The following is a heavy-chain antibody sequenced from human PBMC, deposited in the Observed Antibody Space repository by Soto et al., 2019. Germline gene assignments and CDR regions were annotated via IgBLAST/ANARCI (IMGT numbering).Heavy chain of an antibody. V-gene: IGHV1-69*01. Sequence: QVQLVQSGAEVKKPGSSVKVSCKASGGTFSSYAISWVRQAPGQGLEWMGGIIPIFGTANYAQKFQGRVTITADESTSTAYMELSSLRSEDTAVYYCTRVVVVVAATLGGMDVWGQGTTVTVSS. J-gene: IGHJ6*02. CDR3: TRVVVVVAATLGGMDV. D-gene: IGHD2-15*01. CDR2: IIPIFGTA. CDR1: GGTFSSYA.